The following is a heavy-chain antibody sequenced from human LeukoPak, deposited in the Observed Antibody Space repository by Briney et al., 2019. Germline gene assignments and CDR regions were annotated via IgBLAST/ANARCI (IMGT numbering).Heavy chain of an antibody. D-gene: IGHD5-24*01. V-gene: IGHV3-7*01. J-gene: IGHJ4*02. CDR1: GFTFSSYA. CDR3: ARWRWLQSEFDY. CDR2: INEDGSEK. Sequence: PGGSLRLSCAASGFTFSSYAMSWVRQAPGKGLEWVANINEDGSEKYYADSVKGRFSVSRDNAKNSLYVQMNSLKAEDTAVYYCARWRWLQSEFDYWGQGALVTVSS.